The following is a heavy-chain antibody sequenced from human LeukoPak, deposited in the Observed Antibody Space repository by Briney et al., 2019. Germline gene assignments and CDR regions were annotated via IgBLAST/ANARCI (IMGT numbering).Heavy chain of an antibody. CDR3: TTGWGSSGWYAKKYKHYYYYGMDV. D-gene: IGHD6-19*01. CDR2: IKSKTDGGTT. Sequence: GGSLRLSCAASGFTFCNAWMSWVRQAPGKGLEWVGRIKSKTDGGTTDYAAPVKGRFTISRDDSKNTLYLQMNSLKTEDTAVYYCTTGWGSSGWYAKKYKHYYYYGMDVWGQGTTVTVSS. CDR1: GFTFCNAW. V-gene: IGHV3-15*01. J-gene: IGHJ6*02.